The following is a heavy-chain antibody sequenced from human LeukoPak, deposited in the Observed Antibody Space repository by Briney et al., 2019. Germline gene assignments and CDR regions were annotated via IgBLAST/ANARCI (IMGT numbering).Heavy chain of an antibody. CDR1: GGSINSSSYY. CDR2: IYYDGST. D-gene: IGHD6-19*01. CDR3: ARSRPVAGIVYFDY. Sequence: PSETLSLTCTVSGGSINSSSYYWDWIRQPPGKGLEWIGTIYYDGSTSHYTPSLKSRVTMFVDTAKNHFSLKLSSVTAADTAVYYRARSRPVAGIVYFDYWGQGTLVTVSS. V-gene: IGHV4-39*07. J-gene: IGHJ4*02.